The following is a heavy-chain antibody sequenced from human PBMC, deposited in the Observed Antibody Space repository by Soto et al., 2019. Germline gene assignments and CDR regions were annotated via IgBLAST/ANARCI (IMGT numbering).Heavy chain of an antibody. CDR3: ARGHYGETVFDY. J-gene: IGHJ4*02. D-gene: IGHD4-17*01. Sequence: GGSLRLSCAASGFTFSSYSMNWVRQAPGKGLEWVSSISSSSSYIYYADSVKGRFTISRDNAKNSLYLQMNSLRAEDTAVYYCARGHYGETVFDYWGQGTLVTVSS. V-gene: IGHV3-21*01. CDR2: ISSSSSYI. CDR1: GFTFSSYS.